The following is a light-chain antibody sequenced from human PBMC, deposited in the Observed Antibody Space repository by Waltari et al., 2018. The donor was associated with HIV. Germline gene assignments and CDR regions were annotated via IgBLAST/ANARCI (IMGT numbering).Light chain of an antibody. Sequence: SYELTQPPSVSVSPGQTARITCSGAALAKQYAHWYQQKSGQPAVLVINQDSKQPSGIPEGFSGASSGAAATLTISGAQVEDEADYYCYSTYSSGKHPWVFGGGTKLTVL. CDR2: QDS. CDR1: ALAKQY. CDR3: YSTYSSGKHPWV. J-gene: IGLJ3*02. V-gene: IGLV3-10*01.